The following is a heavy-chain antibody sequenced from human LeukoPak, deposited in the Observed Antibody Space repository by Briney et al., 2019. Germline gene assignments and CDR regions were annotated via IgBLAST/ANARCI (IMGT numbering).Heavy chain of an antibody. J-gene: IGHJ4*02. CDR1: GFTFSGYW. CDR3: ATSDDSSGSD. CDR2: INLDGSVR. Sequence: PGGSLRLSCAASGFTFSGYWMSWVRQAPGKGLEWVANINLDGSVRHYVDSARGRFTISRDNAKNLLYLQMNSLRAEDTALYYCATSDDSSGSDWGQGTLVTVSS. V-gene: IGHV3-7*01. D-gene: IGHD3-22*01.